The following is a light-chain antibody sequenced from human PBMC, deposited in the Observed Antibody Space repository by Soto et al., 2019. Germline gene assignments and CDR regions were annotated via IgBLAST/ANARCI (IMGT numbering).Light chain of an antibody. CDR1: SSDVGGYKY. V-gene: IGLV2-8*01. J-gene: IGLJ1*01. CDR3: SSYACSNNSLV. CDR2: EVT. Sequence: QSALTQPPSASGSPGHSVTISCTGTSSDVGGYKYVFWYQQHPGKAPKLLIYEVTERPSGVPDRFSGSRSGNTASLTVSGLQAEDEADDACSSYACSNNSLVFGTGTKLTVL.